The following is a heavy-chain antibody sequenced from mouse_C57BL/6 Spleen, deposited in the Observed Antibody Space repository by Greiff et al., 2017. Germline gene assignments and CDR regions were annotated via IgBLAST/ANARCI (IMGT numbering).Heavy chain of an antibody. CDR1: GYTFTSYG. V-gene: IGHV1-81*01. CDR2: IYPRSGNT. D-gene: IGHD4-1*01. J-gene: IGHJ2*01. CDR3: ARWELGQGY. Sequence: LVESGAELARPGASVKLSCKASGYTFTSYGISWVKQRTGQGLEWIGEIYPRSGNTYYNEKFKGKATLTADKSSSTAYMELRSLTSEDSAVYFCARWELGQGYWGQGTTLTVSS.